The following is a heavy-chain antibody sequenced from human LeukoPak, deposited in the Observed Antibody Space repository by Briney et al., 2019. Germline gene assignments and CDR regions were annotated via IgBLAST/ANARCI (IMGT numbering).Heavy chain of an antibody. CDR3: ARGFARWTTVTNSYFDY. CDR1: GGSFSGYY. D-gene: IGHD4-11*01. CDR2: INHSGST. V-gene: IGHV4-34*01. Sequence: SSETLSLTCAVYGGSFSGYYWSWIRQPPGKGLEWIGEINHSGSTNYNPSLKSRVTISVDTSKNQFSLKLSSVTDADTAVYYCARGFARWTTVTNSYFDYWGQGTLVTVSS. J-gene: IGHJ4*02.